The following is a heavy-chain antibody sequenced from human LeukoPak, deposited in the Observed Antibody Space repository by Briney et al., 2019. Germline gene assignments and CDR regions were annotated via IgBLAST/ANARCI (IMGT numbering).Heavy chain of an antibody. D-gene: IGHD2-2*01. CDR2: IYYSGST. J-gene: IGHJ6*02. CDR3: ARVIPAAPMYYGMDV. Sequence: SQTLSLTCTVSGGSISSGGYYWSWIRQHPGKGLEWIGYIYYSGSTYYNPSLKSRVTISVDTSKNQFSLKLSSVTAADTAVYYCARVIPAAPMYYGMDVWGQGTTVTVSS. V-gene: IGHV4-31*03. CDR1: GGSISSGGYY.